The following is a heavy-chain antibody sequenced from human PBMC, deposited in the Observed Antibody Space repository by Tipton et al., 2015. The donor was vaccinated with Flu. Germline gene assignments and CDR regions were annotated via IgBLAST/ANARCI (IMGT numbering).Heavy chain of an antibody. D-gene: IGHD3-10*01. CDR3: AKDRIASRFFYNGMDV. J-gene: IGHJ6*02. V-gene: IGHV3-23*01. CDR1: GFTFSTYA. Sequence: AASGFTFSTYAMSWVRQAPGKGLEWVSAISRSGDNTYYADSVKGRFTISRDNSKNTLYLQMNSLRLEDTATYHCAKDRIASRFFYNGMDVWGQGTKVIVSS. CDR2: ISRSGDNT.